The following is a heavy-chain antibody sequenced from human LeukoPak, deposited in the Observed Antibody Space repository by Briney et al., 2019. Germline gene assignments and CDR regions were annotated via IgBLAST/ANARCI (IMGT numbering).Heavy chain of an antibody. D-gene: IGHD3-10*01. V-gene: IGHV3-30-3*01. CDR1: GFTFSSYA. CDR3: ARSEFDYYYYNGMDV. Sequence: PGRSLRLSCAASGFTFSSYAMHWVRQAPGKGLEWVAVISYDGSNKYYADSVKGRFTISRDNSKNTLYLQMNSLRAEDTAVYYCARSEFDYYYYNGMDVWGQGTTVSVSS. CDR2: ISYDGSNK. J-gene: IGHJ6*02.